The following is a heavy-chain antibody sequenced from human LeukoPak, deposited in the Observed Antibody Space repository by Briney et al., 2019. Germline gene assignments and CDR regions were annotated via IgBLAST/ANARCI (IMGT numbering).Heavy chain of an antibody. CDR3: ARTTEGGYTYGYFYYYYMDV. CDR1: EFTFSTYA. Sequence: GSLRLSCAGSEFTFSTYAMSWVRQAPGKGLEWIGYIYYSGSTNYNPSLKSRVTISVDTSKNQFSLKLTSVTAADTAVYYCARTTEGGYTYGYFYYYYMDVWGKGTTVTISS. J-gene: IGHJ6*03. D-gene: IGHD5-18*01. V-gene: IGHV4-59*01. CDR2: IYYSGST.